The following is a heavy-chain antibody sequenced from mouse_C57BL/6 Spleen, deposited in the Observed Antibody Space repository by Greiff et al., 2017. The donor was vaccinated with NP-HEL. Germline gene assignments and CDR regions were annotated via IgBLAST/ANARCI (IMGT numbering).Heavy chain of an antibody. CDR3: ARDSSGMFAY. CDR2: IYPGDGDT. D-gene: IGHD3-2*02. Sequence: VQLQQSGPELVKPGASVKISCKASGYAFSSSWMNWVKQRPGKGLEWMGRIYPGDGDTNYNGKFKGKATLTADKSSSTAYMQLSSLTSEDYAVYFCARDSSGMFAYWGQGTLVTVSA. V-gene: IGHV1-82*01. CDR1: GYAFSSSW. J-gene: IGHJ3*01.